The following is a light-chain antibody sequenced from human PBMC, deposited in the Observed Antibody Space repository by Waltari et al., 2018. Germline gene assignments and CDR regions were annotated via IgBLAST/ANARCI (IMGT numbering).Light chain of an antibody. CDR1: SSDVGSYNL. V-gene: IGLV2-23*01. CDR3: SSYAGSRNLV. J-gene: IGLJ3*02. Sequence: QSALTQPASVSGSPGQSITISCTGTSSDVGSYNLAPWYQQHPGKAPKLMIHEDTRRPSGVSNRFSASKSGNTASLTISGLQAEDEADYYCSSYAGSRNLVFGGGTKLTVL. CDR2: EDT.